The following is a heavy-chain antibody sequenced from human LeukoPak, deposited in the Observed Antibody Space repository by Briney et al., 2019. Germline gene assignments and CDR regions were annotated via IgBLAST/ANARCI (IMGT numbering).Heavy chain of an antibody. D-gene: IGHD6-19*01. CDR1: GFTVSSNY. CDR3: ARDGGEVAGGRD. J-gene: IGHJ4*02. CDR2: IYSGGST. Sequence: GGSLRLSCAASGFTVSSNYMSWVRQAPGKGLEWVSVIYSGGSTYYSDSVKGRVTISRDNSKSTLYLQMNSLRAEDTAVYYCARDGGEVAGGRDWGQGTLVTVSS. V-gene: IGHV3-53*01.